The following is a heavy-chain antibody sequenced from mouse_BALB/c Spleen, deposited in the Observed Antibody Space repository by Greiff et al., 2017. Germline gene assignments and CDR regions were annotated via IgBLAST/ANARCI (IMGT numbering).Heavy chain of an antibody. Sequence: EVQLQQSGPELVKPGASVKISCKASGYSFTGYYMHWVKQSHVKSLEWIGRINPYNGATSYNQNFKDKASLTVDKSSSTAYMELHSLTSEDSAVYYCARRDLWGMITTSYAMDYWGQGTSVTVSS. V-gene: IGHV1-26*01. D-gene: IGHD2-4*01. CDR1: GYSFTGYY. CDR3: ARRDLWGMITTSYAMDY. CDR2: INPYNGAT. J-gene: IGHJ4*01.